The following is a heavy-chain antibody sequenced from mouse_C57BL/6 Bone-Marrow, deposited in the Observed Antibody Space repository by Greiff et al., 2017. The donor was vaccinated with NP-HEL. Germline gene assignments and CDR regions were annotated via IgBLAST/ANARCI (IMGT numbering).Heavy chain of an antibody. CDR3: ARLGGAY. CDR2: IDPSDSYT. Sequence: QVHVKQPGAELVMPGASVKLSCKASGYTFTSYWMHWVKQRPGQGLEWIGEIDPSDSYTNYNQKFKGKSTLTVDKSSSTAYMQLSSLTSEDSAVYYCARLGGAYWGQGTLVTVLC. V-gene: IGHV1-69*01. CDR1: GYTFTSYW. J-gene: IGHJ3*01. D-gene: IGHD4-1*01.